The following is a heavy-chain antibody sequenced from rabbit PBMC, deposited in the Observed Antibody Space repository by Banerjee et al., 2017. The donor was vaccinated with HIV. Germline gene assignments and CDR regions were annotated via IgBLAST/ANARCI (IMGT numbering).Heavy chain of an antibody. CDR1: GSDISSYS. V-gene: IGHV1S40*01. Sequence: QSLQESGGGLFQPGGSLALTCTASGSDISSYSMGWVRQAPGKGLEWIACIYTTNGRTYYASWAKGRFTMSKTSSTTVTLQMTSLTAADTATYFCARTGSTYIYYFALWGPGTLVTVS. J-gene: IGHJ4*01. CDR2: IYTTNGRT. D-gene: IGHD8-1*01. CDR3: ARTGSTYIYYFAL.